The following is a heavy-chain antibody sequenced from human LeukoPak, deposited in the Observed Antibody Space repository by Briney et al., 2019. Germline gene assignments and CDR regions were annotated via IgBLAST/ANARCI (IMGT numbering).Heavy chain of an antibody. CDR3: AKEAPLSRGSGFAYYFDY. CDR2: ISDTGRLS. CDR1: GFTFSSSA. Sequence: GGSLRLSCAASGFTFSSSAMSWVRQAPGKGLEWVAAISDTGRLSYCADSVEGRFTISRDNSKNTLYLQMNSLRAEDTAVYYCAKEAPLSRGSGFAYYFDYWGQGTLVTVSS. D-gene: IGHD3-10*01. V-gene: IGHV3-23*01. J-gene: IGHJ4*02.